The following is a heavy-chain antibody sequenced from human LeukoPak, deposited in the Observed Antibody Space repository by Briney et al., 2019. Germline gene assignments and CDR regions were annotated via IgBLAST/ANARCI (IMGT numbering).Heavy chain of an antibody. D-gene: IGHD3-22*01. CDR3: ARVYGGVYDSSGYIDY. J-gene: IGHJ4*02. CDR1: GITFSSYA. Sequence: GSLRLSCAASGITFSSYAMHWVRQPPGKGLEWIGEIYHSGSTNYNPSLKSRVTISVDKSKNQFSLKMSSVTAADTALHYCARVYGGVYDSSGYIDYWGPGTLVTVSP. CDR2: IYHSGST. V-gene: IGHV4-4*02.